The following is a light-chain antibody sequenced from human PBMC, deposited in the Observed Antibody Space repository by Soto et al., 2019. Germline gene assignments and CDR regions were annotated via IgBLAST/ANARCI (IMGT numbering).Light chain of an antibody. CDR2: EVS. CDR1: SSDVGGYNY. Sequence: QSALTQPASVSGSPGQSITISCTGTSSDVGGYNYVSWYQQHPGKAPKLMIYEVSNWPSGVSNRFSGSKSGNTSSLTISGLQAEDEADYYCSSYTSSSSYVFGTGTNLTVL. J-gene: IGLJ1*01. CDR3: SSYTSSSSYV. V-gene: IGLV2-14*01.